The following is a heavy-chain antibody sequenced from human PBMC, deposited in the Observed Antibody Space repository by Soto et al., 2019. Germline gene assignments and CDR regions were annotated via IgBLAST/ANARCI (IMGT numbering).Heavy chain of an antibody. V-gene: IGHV1-3*01. CDR3: ARVSGWYFLDY. CDR1: GYTFTSYA. CDR2: INAGNGNT. D-gene: IGHD6-19*01. Sequence: ASVKASCKASGYTFTSYAMHWVRQAPGQRLEWMGWINAGNGNTKYSQKFQGRVTITRDTSASTVYMELSSLRSEDTAVYYCARVSGWYFLDYWGQGTLVTVSS. J-gene: IGHJ4*02.